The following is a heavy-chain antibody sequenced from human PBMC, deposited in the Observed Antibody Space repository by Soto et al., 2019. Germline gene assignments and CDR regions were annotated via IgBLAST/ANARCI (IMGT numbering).Heavy chain of an antibody. V-gene: IGHV1-8*01. CDR2: MDPKNGDT. J-gene: IGHJ6*03. CDR3: ARATAVGLSDLLTGSHVDYQYMAI. Sequence: QVQLVQSGAEVKKPGASMRVSCKASGTFFLAYNFNWVRQVAGQGLEWMGWMDPKNGDTAYSQKFQGRVSMTRNASLSTAYLELSRLRPDDTAVYYCARATAVGLSDLLTGSHVDYQYMAIWGKGTAVTVSS. CDR1: GTFFLAYN. D-gene: IGHD3-9*01.